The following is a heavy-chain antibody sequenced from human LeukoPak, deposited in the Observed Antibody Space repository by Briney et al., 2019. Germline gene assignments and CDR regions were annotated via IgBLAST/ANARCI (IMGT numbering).Heavy chain of an antibody. CDR2: IGNTET. CDR3: AKDAIRGNGIYDAFDI. D-gene: IGHD3-10*01. V-gene: IGHV3-23*01. Sequence: PGGSLRLSCAASGFTFDTYAMSWVRQAPGKGLEWVSTIGNTETYYADSVKGRSTISRDNRQNTVYLQMTSLRAEDTAVYFCAKDAIRGNGIYDAFDIWGQGTRVTVSS. J-gene: IGHJ3*02. CDR1: GFTFDTYA.